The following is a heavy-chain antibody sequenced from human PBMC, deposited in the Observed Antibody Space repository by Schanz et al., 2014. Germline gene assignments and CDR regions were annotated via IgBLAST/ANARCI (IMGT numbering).Heavy chain of an antibody. V-gene: IGHV1-2*02. D-gene: IGHD3-3*01. CDR2: IDPNSGGT. CDR3: ARPASHDVWRGYIPHYAFDL. Sequence: QVQLVQSGADVKKPGASVKVSCKASGNTLSAYYIHWIRQAPGQGLEWMGWIDPNSGGTNYAQKFQARANMASDTYTTPVYMEVNSVTSDDTAVFYCARPASHDVWRGYIPHYAFDLWGQGTVVIVSS. J-gene: IGHJ3*01. CDR1: GNTLSAYY.